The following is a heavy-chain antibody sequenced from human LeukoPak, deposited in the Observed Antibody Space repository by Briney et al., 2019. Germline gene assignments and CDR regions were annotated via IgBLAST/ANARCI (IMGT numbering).Heavy chain of an antibody. Sequence: SETLSLTCTVSGGSISSSSYYWGWIRQPPGKGLEWIGSIYYSGSTYYNPSLKSRVTISVDTSKNQFSLKLSSVTAADTAVYYCASHTLIAFRASAFDIWGQGTMVTVSS. J-gene: IGHJ3*02. D-gene: IGHD2/OR15-2a*01. V-gene: IGHV4-39*01. CDR2: IYYSGST. CDR1: GGSISSSSYY. CDR3: ASHTLIAFRASAFDI.